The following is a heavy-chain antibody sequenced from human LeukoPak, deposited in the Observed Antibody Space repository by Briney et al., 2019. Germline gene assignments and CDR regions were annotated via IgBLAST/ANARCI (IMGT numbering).Heavy chain of an antibody. CDR2: IIPIFGTA. CDR1: GGTFSSYA. V-gene: IGHV1-69*05. CDR3: ARERDGYNRDAFDI. J-gene: IGHJ3*02. D-gene: IGHD5-24*01. Sequence: ASVKVSCKASGGTFSSYAISWVRQAPGQGLEWMGGIIPIFGTANYAQKFQGRVTITTDESTGTAYMELSSLRSEDTAVYYCARERDGYNRDAFDIWGQGTMVTVSS.